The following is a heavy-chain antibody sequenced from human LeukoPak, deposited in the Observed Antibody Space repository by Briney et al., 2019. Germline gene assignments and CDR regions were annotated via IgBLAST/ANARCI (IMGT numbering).Heavy chain of an antibody. CDR2: MFYSGNT. J-gene: IGHJ2*01. V-gene: IGHV4-4*07. D-gene: IGHD2-2*02. CDR3: ARDPEGYCSSTSCYRYFDL. CDR1: GASITSYH. Sequence: SETLSLTCTVSGASITSYHWSWTRQPAGKGLEWIGRMFYSGNTDYNPSLKSRLTMSIDTSKNQFSLKLSSVTAADTAVYYCARDPEGYCSSTSCYRYFDLWGRGTLVTVSS.